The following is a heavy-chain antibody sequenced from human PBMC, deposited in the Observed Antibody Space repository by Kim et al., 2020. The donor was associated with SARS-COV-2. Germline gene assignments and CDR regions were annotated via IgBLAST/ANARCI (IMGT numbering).Heavy chain of an antibody. CDR3: SKNWGYYGSGSYYYYYYGMDV. D-gene: IGHD3-10*01. CDR2: ISGSGGST. CDR1: GFTFSSYA. J-gene: IGHJ6*02. V-gene: IGHV3-23*01. Sequence: GGSLRLSCAASGFTFSSYAMSWVRQAPGKGLEWVSAISGSGGSTYYAASVKGRFTISRDNSKNTLYLQMNILRAEDTAVYYCSKNWGYYGSGSYYYYYYGMDVWGQGTTVTVSS.